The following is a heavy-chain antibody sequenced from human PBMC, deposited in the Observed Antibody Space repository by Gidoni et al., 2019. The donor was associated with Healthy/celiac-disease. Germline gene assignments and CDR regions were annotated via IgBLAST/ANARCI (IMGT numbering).Heavy chain of an antibody. CDR2: ISGSGGST. CDR1: GFTFSSYA. CDR3: AKDQESSGYYPTPLDY. V-gene: IGHV3-23*04. Sequence: EVQLVESGGGLVQPGGSLRLSCAASGFTFSSYAMSWVRQAPGKGLEWVSAISGSGGSTYYADSVKGRFTISRDNSKNTLYLQMNSLRAEDTAVYYCAKDQESSGYYPTPLDYWGQGTLVTVSS. J-gene: IGHJ4*02. D-gene: IGHD3-22*01.